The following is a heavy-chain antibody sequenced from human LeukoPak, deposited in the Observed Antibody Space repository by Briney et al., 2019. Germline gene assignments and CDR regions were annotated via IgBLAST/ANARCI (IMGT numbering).Heavy chain of an antibody. CDR1: GFIFSSYS. V-gene: IGHV3-48*02. D-gene: IGHD2-21*02. Sequence: GGSLRLSCGASGFIFSSYSMNWVRQAPGKGLEWVSYISSSSSTTYYAESVKGRFTISRDNAKNSLYLQMNSLRDEDTAVYYCARGGNCGSDCYFLFEYWGQGTLVTVSS. J-gene: IGHJ4*02. CDR3: ARGGNCGSDCYFLFEY. CDR2: ISSSSSTT.